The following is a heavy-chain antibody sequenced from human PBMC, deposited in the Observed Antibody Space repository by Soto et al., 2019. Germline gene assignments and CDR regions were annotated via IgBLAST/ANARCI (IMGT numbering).Heavy chain of an antibody. V-gene: IGHV1-18*01. CDR1: GYTFTNYA. CDR2: ISAYNGNT. Sequence: QVQLVQSGAEVKKPGASVKVSCKASGYTFTNYAFSWVRQAPGQGLEWMGWISAYNGNTNYPQKLQGRVTMTTDTSTSTAYMELRSLRSVDTAVYYCAWDLAAAGPFDCWGQGTLVTVSS. CDR3: AWDLAAAGPFDC. D-gene: IGHD6-13*01. J-gene: IGHJ4*02.